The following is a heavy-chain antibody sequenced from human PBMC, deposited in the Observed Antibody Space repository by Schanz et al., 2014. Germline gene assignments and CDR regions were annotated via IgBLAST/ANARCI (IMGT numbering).Heavy chain of an antibody. V-gene: IGHV3-9*01. J-gene: IGHJ4*02. CDR3: ARDSGSHYLVDY. Sequence: EVQLVESGGGLVQPGRSLRLSCAASGFPFNEYGMLWVRQAPGKGLEWVSSISWNSGSIDYADSVKGRFTISRDNSRKTLYLQMNSLRAEDTAVYYCARDSGSHYLVDYWGQGTLVTVSS. D-gene: IGHD1-26*01. CDR1: GFPFNEYG. CDR2: ISWNSGSI.